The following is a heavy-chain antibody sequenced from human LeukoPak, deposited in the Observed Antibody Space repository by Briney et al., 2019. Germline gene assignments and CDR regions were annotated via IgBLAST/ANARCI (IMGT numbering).Heavy chain of an antibody. Sequence: GGSLRLSCAASGFTFSSYGMSWVRQAPGKGLEWVAAISGSGGSTYYADSVKGRFTISRDNSKNTLYLQMNSLRAEDTAVYYCAINPLGRGYYDSSGYYPDDAFDIWGQGTMVTVSS. CDR1: GFTFSSYG. D-gene: IGHD3-22*01. J-gene: IGHJ3*02. CDR2: ISGSGGST. V-gene: IGHV3-23*01. CDR3: AINPLGRGYYDSSGYYPDDAFDI.